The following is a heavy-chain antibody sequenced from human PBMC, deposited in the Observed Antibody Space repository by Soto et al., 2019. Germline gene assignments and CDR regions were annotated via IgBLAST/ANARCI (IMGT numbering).Heavy chain of an antibody. CDR2: ISYDGSNK. V-gene: IGHV3-30*18. CDR1: GFTFSSYG. J-gene: IGHJ6*03. Sequence: GGSLRLSCAASGFTFSSYGMHWVRQAPGKGLEWVAVISYDGSNKYYADSVKGRITISRDNSKNTLYLQMNSLRAEDTAVYYCAKDDTLYDILTGPKPQLGYYYMDVWGKGTTVTVSS. D-gene: IGHD3-9*01. CDR3: AKDDTLYDILTGPKPQLGYYYMDV.